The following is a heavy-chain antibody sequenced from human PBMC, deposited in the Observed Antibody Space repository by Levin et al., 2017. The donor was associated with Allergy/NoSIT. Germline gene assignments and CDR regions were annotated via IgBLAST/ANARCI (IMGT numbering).Heavy chain of an antibody. D-gene: IGHD1/OR15-1a*01. CDR3: ARYGEMEQTLEY. V-gene: IGHV3-48*01. J-gene: IGHJ4*02. CDR2: ISTSGSPI. Sequence: GGSLRLSCAASGFSFRSYSMNWVRQAPGKGLEWLSYISTSGSPIYYADSVKGRFTISRDNAKNSLYLQMNSLRAEDTAVYYYARYGEMEQTLEYWGQGTLVTVSS. CDR1: GFSFRSYS.